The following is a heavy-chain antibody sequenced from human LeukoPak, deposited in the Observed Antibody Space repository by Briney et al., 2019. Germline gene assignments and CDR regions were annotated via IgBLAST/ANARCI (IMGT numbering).Heavy chain of an antibody. CDR1: GDTFSNYA. V-gene: IGHV1-69*01. CDR2: IIPVFAIA. J-gene: IGHJ6*03. D-gene: IGHD3-22*01. CDR3: ARLGYDSSELDYDYYYIDV. Sequence: ASVKVSCKASGDTFSNYAISWVRQAPGQGLEWMAVIIPVFAIADSAQKFQGRVTITADESTSTVYMEMSSLTSEDTAVYYCARLGYDSSELDYDYYYIDVWGQGTTVTVSS.